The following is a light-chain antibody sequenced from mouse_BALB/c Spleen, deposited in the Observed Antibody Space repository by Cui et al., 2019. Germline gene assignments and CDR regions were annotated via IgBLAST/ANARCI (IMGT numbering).Light chain of an antibody. V-gene: IGKV19-93*01. CDR2: YTS. CDR3: LQYDNLLT. CDR1: QDINNN. J-gene: IGKJ5*01. Sequence: IQMTQSPPLLSASLGGHVTIPCKASQDINNNIASYQPKPEKGPRMLIHYTSTLQTGIPSKCSGSGSGRDYSFSISNLEPEEIATYNCLQYDNLLTFGAGTKLELK.